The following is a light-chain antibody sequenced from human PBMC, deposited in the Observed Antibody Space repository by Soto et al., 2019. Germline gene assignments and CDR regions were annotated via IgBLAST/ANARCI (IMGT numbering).Light chain of an antibody. J-gene: IGLJ1*01. CDR3: QSYDSSLGGFYV. CDR2: GNS. CDR1: SSNIGAGYD. V-gene: IGLV1-40*01. Sequence: QSVLTQPPSVSGAPGQRVTISCTGSSSNIGAGYDVHWYQQLPGTAPKLLIYGNSNRPSGVPDRFSGSKSGTSASLAITGLQAEDEADYYCQSYDSSLGGFYVFGNGTKVTVL.